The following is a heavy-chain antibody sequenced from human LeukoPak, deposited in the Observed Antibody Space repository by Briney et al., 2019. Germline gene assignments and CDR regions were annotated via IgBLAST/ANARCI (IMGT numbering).Heavy chain of an antibody. V-gene: IGHV1-8*01. J-gene: IGHJ4*02. CDR1: GYTFTSYD. CDR3: ARGLGVVGAKFNDY. D-gene: IGHD2-15*01. CDR2: MNPNSGNT. Sequence: ASVKVSCKASGYTFTSYDINWVRQATGQGLEWMGWMNPNSGNTGYAQKFQGRVTMTRNTSISTAYMKLSSLRSEDTAVYYCARGLGVVGAKFNDYWGQGTLVTVSS.